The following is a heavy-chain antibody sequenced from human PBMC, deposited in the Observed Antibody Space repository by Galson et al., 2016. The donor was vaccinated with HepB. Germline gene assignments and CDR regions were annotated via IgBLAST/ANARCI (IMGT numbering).Heavy chain of an antibody. J-gene: IGHJ4*02. CDR2: IFYTGTT. D-gene: IGHD5-24*01. CDR3: ARLMAIGAFDY. Sequence: SETLSLTCTVSGGSISTNNHYWVWVRQPPGKGLEWVGTIFYTGTTYYTPSLKRLVNVSVDKSRNQFPLKLTSVTAADTAVYFCARLMAIGAFDYWGQGILVTVSS. CDR1: GGSISTNNHY. V-gene: IGHV4-39*01.